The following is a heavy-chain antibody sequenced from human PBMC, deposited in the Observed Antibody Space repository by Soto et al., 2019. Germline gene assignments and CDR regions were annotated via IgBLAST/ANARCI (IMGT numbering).Heavy chain of an antibody. J-gene: IGHJ5*02. Sequence: SETLSLTCGVSGGTVASSHWWSWVRQSPGRGLEWIGNVYHTGDTNSNPSLQSRVTFSVDKSNNQFSLRLTSVTAADTAVYFCAREIVTAGGNNYFDPWGPGTLVTVSS. D-gene: IGHD2-21*02. V-gene: IGHV4-4*02. CDR3: AREIVTAGGNNYFDP. CDR2: VYHTGDT. CDR1: GGTVASSHW.